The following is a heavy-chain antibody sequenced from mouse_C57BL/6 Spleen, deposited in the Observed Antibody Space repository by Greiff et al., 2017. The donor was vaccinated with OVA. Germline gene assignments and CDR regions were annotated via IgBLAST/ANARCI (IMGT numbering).Heavy chain of an antibody. CDR1: GYAFSSSW. V-gene: IGHV1-82*01. J-gene: IGHJ2*01. CDR3: AREGDLTFNFDY. CDR2: IYPGDGDT. D-gene: IGHD4-1*01. Sequence: VKLMESGPELVKPGASVKISCKASGYAFSSSWMNWVKQRPGKGLERIGRIYPGDGDTNYNGKFKGKATLTADKSSSTAYMQLSSLTSEDSAVYFCAREGDLTFNFDYWGQGTTLTVSS.